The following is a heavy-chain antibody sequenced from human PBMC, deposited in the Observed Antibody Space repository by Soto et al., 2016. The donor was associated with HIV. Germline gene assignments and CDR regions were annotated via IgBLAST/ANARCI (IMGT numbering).Heavy chain of an antibody. D-gene: IGHD3-22*01. CDR1: GDSFRGDY. V-gene: IGHV4-34*01. Sequence: QVQLQQWGAGLLKPSETLSLTCAVYGDSFRGDYWSWIRQPPGKGLEWIGEINHGGNTNYNPSLKSRVTISVDMSKKQFSLKVNSVTVADTGIYYCARASPAFYXESSGYVHDYWGQGPWSPS. CDR2: INHGGNT. J-gene: IGHJ4*02. CDR3: ARASPAFYXESSGYVHDY.